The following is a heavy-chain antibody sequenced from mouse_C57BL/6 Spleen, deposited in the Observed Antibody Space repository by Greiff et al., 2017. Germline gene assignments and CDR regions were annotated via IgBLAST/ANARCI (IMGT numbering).Heavy chain of an antibody. Sequence: EVQLQESGPGLVKPSQSLSLTCSVTGYSITSGYYWNWIRQFPGNKLEWMGYISYDGSNNYNPSLKNRISITRDTSKNQFFLKLNSVTTEDTATYYCARGGYRGDYYAMDYWGQGTSVTVSS. J-gene: IGHJ4*01. CDR3: ARGGYRGDYYAMDY. CDR1: GYSITSGYY. D-gene: IGHD2-12*01. V-gene: IGHV3-6*01. CDR2: ISYDGSN.